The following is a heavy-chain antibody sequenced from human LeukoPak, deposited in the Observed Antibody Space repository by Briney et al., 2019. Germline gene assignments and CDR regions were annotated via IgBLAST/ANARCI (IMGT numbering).Heavy chain of an antibody. J-gene: IGHJ4*02. CDR3: ARNPSRARRYFDY. Sequence: GSLRLSCAASGFTFSSSAMSWIRQPPGKGLEWIGEINHSGSTNYNPSLKSRVTISVDTSKNQFSLKLSSVTAADTAVYYCARNPSRARRYFDYWGQGTLVTVSS. V-gene: IGHV4-34*01. CDR1: GFTFSSSA. CDR2: INHSGST.